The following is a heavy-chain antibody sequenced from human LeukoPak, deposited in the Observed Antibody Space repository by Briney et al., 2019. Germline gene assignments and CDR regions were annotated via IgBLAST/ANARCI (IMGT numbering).Heavy chain of an antibody. Sequence: GGSLRLSCAASAFSLSAYNMNWVRQAPGKGLEWVSSISYTGTYIYYADSVKGRFTISRDNAQNSLYLQMNSLRAEDTAIYYCVRDRGTYRPIDYWGQGTLVTASS. D-gene: IGHD1-26*01. J-gene: IGHJ4*02. CDR3: VRDRGTYRPIDY. CDR1: AFSLSAYN. V-gene: IGHV3-21*04. CDR2: ISYTGTYI.